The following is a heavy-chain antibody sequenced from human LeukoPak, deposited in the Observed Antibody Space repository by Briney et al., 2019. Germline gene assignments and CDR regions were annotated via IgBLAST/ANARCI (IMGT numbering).Heavy chain of an antibody. V-gene: IGHV1-2*02. Sequence: ASVKVSCKASGYTFTGYYMHWVRQAPGQGLEWMGWINPNSGGTNYVQKFQGRVAMTRDTSISTAYMELSRLRSDDTAVYYCARVRPPREAAAGIGYWGQGTLVTVSS. D-gene: IGHD6-13*01. CDR3: ARVRPPREAAAGIGY. J-gene: IGHJ4*02. CDR1: GYTFTGYY. CDR2: INPNSGGT.